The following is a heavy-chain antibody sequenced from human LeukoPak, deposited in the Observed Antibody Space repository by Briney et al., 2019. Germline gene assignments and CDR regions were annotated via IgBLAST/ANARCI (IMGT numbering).Heavy chain of an antibody. CDR2: IRYDGSNK. D-gene: IGHD6-13*01. J-gene: IGHJ4*02. CDR3: AHMAAAGSSATFDY. Sequence: GGALRLSCAASGFTFSSYGMHWVRQAPGKGLEWVAFIRYDGSNKYYADSVKGRFTISRDNSKNTLYLQMNSLRAEDTAVYYCAHMAAAGSSATFDYWGQGTLVTVSS. CDR1: GFTFSSYG. V-gene: IGHV3-30*02.